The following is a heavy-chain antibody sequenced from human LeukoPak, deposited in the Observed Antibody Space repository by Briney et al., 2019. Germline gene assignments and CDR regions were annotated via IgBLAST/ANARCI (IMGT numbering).Heavy chain of an antibody. V-gene: IGHV4-61*02. J-gene: IGHJ5*02. D-gene: IGHD3-3*01. CDR3: ARLYYDFWSPQDWFDP. Sequence: PSQTLSLXCTVSGGSISSGSYYWSWIRQPAGKGLEWIGRNYTSGSTNYNPSLKSRVTISVDTSKNQFSLKLSSVTAADTAVYYCARLYYDFWSPQDWFDPWGQGTLVTVSS. CDR2: NYTSGST. CDR1: GGSISSGSYY.